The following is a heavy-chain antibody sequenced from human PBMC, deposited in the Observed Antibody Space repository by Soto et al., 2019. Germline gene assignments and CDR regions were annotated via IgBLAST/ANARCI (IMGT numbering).Heavy chain of an antibody. CDR3: ARHRFESSWYGNWFDP. CDR2: IYYSGST. Sequence: SETLSLTCTVSGGSISSSSYYWGWIRQPPGKGLEWIGSIYYSGSTYYNPSLKSRVTISVDTSKNQFSLKLSSVTAADTAVYYCARHRFESSWYGNWFDPWGQGTLVTVSS. V-gene: IGHV4-39*01. D-gene: IGHD6-13*01. J-gene: IGHJ5*02. CDR1: GGSISSSSYY.